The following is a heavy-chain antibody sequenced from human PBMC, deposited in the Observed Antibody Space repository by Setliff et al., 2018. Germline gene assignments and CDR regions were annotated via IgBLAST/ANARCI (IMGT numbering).Heavy chain of an antibody. J-gene: IGHJ6*03. Sequence: SETLSLTCTVSGGSISSGDYYWSWIRQPAGKGLEWIGHIYIGGSANYNPSLKSRVTMSIDTSKNQFSLKLNSVTAADMAVYYCAREQWLDPPGYYYMDVWAKGTTFTVSS. CDR2: IYIGGSA. V-gene: IGHV4-61*09. CDR1: GGSISSGDYY. D-gene: IGHD6-19*01. CDR3: AREQWLDPPGYYYMDV.